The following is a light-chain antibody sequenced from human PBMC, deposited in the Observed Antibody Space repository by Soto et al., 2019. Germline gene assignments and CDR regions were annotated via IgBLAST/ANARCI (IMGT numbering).Light chain of an antibody. CDR2: KAS. V-gene: IGKV1-5*03. J-gene: IGKJ3*01. Sequence: DIQMTESPSTLSGSLGDRVTITCRASQTISSWLAWYQQKPGKAPKLLIYKASTLKSGVPSRFSGSGSGTEFTLTISSLQSEDFAVYFCQQYNNWPPVTFGPGTKVDIK. CDR3: QQYNNWPPVT. CDR1: QTISSW.